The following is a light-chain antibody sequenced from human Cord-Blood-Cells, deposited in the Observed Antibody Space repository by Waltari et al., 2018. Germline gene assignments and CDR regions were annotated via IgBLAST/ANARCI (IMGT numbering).Light chain of an antibody. J-gene: IGKJ1*01. Sequence: DIVMTQSPDSLAVSLGEWATINCKSSQSVLYSSNNKNYLAWYQQKPGQPPKLLIYWASTRESGVPDRFSGSGSGTDFTLTISSLQAEDVAVYYCQQYYSTPVTFGQGTKVEIK. CDR2: WAS. CDR3: QQYYSTPVT. V-gene: IGKV4-1*01. CDR1: QSVLYSSNNKNY.